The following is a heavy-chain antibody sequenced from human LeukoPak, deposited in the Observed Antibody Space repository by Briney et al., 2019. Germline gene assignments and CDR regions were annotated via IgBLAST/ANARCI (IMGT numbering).Heavy chain of an antibody. CDR1: GGSFSGYY. CDR3: ARDNNYGRYYYYMDV. CDR2: INHSGST. Sequence: SETLSLTCAVYGGSFSGYYWSWIRQPPGKGLEWIGEINHSGSTNYNPSLKSRVTISVDTSKNQFSLKLSSVTAADTAVYYCARDNNYGRYYYYMDVWGKGTTVTVSS. D-gene: IGHD3-16*01. J-gene: IGHJ6*03. V-gene: IGHV4-34*01.